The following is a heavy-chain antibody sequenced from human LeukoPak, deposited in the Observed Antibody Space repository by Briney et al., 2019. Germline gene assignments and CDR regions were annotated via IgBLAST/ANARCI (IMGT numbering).Heavy chain of an antibody. CDR1: GFTFSRYS. CDR2: ISGSGGST. D-gene: IGHD2-2*01. V-gene: IGHV3-23*01. Sequence: PGGSLRLSCAASGFTFSRYSMNWVRQAPGKGLEWVSAISGSGGSTYYADSVKGRFTISRDNSKNTLYLQMNSLRAEDTAVYYCAKDDCSSTSCYSPYYWGQGTLVTVSS. J-gene: IGHJ4*02. CDR3: AKDDCSSTSCYSPYY.